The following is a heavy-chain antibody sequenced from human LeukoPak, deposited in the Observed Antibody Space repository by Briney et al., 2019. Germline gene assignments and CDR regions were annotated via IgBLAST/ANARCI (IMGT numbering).Heavy chain of an antibody. CDR1: GFTFSSYG. Sequence: PGGSLRLSCAASGFTFSSYGMSWVRQAPGKGLEWVSAISGSGGSTYYAESVKGRFTVSRDNSKSTLYLQLNSLRLEDTAVYYCAKDPPRYYYDGSAYDWGQGTLVTVSS. CDR2: ISGSGGST. CDR3: AKDPPRYYYDGSAYD. V-gene: IGHV3-23*01. J-gene: IGHJ4*02. D-gene: IGHD3-22*01.